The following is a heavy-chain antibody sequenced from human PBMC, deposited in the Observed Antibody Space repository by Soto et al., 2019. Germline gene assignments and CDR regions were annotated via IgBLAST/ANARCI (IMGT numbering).Heavy chain of an antibody. D-gene: IGHD6-13*01. CDR2: IYYSGST. V-gene: IGHV4-59*01. CDR1: GGSISSYY. J-gene: IGHJ1*01. CDR3: ARGIAAAGTGRLSYFQH. Sequence: SETLSLTCTVSGGSISSYYWSWIRQPPGKGLEWIGYIYYSGSTNYNPSLKSRVTISVDTSKNQFSLKLSSVTAADTAVYYCARGIAAAGTGRLSYFQHWGQGTLVTVSS.